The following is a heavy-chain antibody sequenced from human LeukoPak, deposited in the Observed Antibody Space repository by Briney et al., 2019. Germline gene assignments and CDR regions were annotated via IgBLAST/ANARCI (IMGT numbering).Heavy chain of an antibody. CDR1: GGSVSTSDYY. D-gene: IGHD5-12*01. V-gene: IGHV4-39*07. J-gene: IGHJ2*01. Sequence: SETLSLTCTVSGGSVSTSDYYWGWIRQSPVKGLEWIGDVFYTGKTNYNPSLRGRATISIDTSKNQFSLKLSSVTAADTAVYYCARDKRGYSGYGLTAMVSWYFDLWGRGTLVTVSS. CDR3: ARDKRGYSGYGLTAMVSWYFDL. CDR2: VFYTGKT.